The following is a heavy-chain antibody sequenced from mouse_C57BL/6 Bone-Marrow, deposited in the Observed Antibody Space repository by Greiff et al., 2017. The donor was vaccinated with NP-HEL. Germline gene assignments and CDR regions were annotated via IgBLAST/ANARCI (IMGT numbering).Heavy chain of an antibody. CDR3: ARGIDDGYSGFAD. CDR2: IDPETGGN. CDR1: GYTFTDYE. Sequence: QVQLKESGAELVRPGASVTLSCKASGYTFTDYEMHWVKQTPVHGLEWIGAIDPETGGNAYNQKFKGKAILTADKSSSTAYMELRSLTSEDSAVYYCARGIDDGYSGFADWGQGTLVTVSA. J-gene: IGHJ3*01. D-gene: IGHD2-3*01. V-gene: IGHV1-15*01.